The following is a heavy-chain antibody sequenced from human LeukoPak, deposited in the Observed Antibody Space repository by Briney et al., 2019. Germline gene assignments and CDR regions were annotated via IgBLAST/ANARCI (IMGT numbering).Heavy chain of an antibody. Sequence: SETLSLTCAVSGYSISSGYYWGWIRQPPGKGLEWIGSIYHSGGTYYNPSLKSRVTISVDTSKNQFSLKLSSVTAADTAVYYCARGNDILTGCAFDIWGQGTMVTVSS. CDR1: GYSISSGYY. CDR3: ARGNDILTGCAFDI. CDR2: IYHSGGT. D-gene: IGHD3-9*01. J-gene: IGHJ3*02. V-gene: IGHV4-38-2*01.